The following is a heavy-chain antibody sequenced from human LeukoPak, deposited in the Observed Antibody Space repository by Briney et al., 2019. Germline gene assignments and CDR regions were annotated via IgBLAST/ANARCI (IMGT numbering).Heavy chain of an antibody. CDR2: IWYDGNKK. V-gene: IGHV3-33*01. Sequence: GGSLRLFCAASGFIFDTYGMHWVRQAPGKGLEWVAVIWYDGNKKYYADSVKGRFTISRDNSKNTLYLHMNSLRAEDTAVYYCPRGYWIGTACDLDYWGQGTLVTVSS. CDR1: GFIFDTYG. D-gene: IGHD3-3*01. J-gene: IGHJ4*02. CDR3: PRGYWIGTACDLDY.